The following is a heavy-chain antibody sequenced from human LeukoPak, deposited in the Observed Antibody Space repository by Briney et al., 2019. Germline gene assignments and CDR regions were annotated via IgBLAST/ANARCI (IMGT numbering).Heavy chain of an antibody. J-gene: IGHJ4*02. V-gene: IGHV3-13*01. CDR1: GFTVSKYD. CDR2: IGIVGDT. D-gene: IGHD4-17*01. Sequence: GGSLRLSCAASGFTVSKYDMHWVRQATGKGLEWVSAIGIVGDTYYRGSVKGRFTMSRENGNNNVYLQMNSLRDGDTAVYYCARDARGDPLFDYWGQGTLVTVSS. CDR3: ARDARGDPLFDY.